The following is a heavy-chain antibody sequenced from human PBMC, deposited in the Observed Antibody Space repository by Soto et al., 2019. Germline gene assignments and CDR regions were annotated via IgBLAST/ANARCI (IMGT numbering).Heavy chain of an antibody. CDR1: GGSISSYY. J-gene: IGHJ5*02. D-gene: IGHD2-2*01. Sequence: SETLSLTCTVSGGSISSYYWSWIRQPPGKGLEWIGYIYYSGSTNYNPSLKSRVTISVDTSKNQFSLKLSSVTAADTAVYYCARLLVPAAMISSPFDPWGQGTLVTVSS. CDR2: IYYSGST. CDR3: ARLLVPAAMISSPFDP. V-gene: IGHV4-59*08.